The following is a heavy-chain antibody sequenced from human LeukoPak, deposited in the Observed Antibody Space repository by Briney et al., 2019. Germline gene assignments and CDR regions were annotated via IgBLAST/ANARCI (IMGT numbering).Heavy chain of an antibody. J-gene: IGHJ4*02. CDR3: ARDHGGNPEFDY. D-gene: IGHD4-23*01. V-gene: IGHV1-2*02. Sequence: EASVKVSCKASGYTFTGYYMHWVRQAPGQGLEWMGWINPNSGGTNYAQKFQGRVTMTRDTSISTAYMELSRLRSDDTAVYYCARDHGGNPEFDYWGQGTLVTVSS. CDR2: INPNSGGT. CDR1: GYTFTGYY.